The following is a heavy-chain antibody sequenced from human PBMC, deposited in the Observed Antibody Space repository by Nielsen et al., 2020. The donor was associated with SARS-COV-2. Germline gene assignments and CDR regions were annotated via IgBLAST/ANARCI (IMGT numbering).Heavy chain of an antibody. CDR1: GGSISSYY. CDR3: ARGAAWFDP. D-gene: IGHD2-15*01. CDR2: TSYDGNT. J-gene: IGHJ5*02. V-gene: IGHV4-59*06. Sequence: SETLSLTCTVSGGSISSYYWSWIRHHPSRGLEWLGFTSYDGNTYSNPSLESRLIISVDTSENQFSLRLNSVTAADTAIYFCARGAAWFDPWGQGTRVTVSS.